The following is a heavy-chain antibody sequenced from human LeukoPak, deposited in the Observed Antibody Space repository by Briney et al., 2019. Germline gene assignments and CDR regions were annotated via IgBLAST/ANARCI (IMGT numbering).Heavy chain of an antibody. CDR3: AKDRYSSGWTFDY. CDR2: ISYDGSNK. D-gene: IGHD6-19*01. V-gene: IGHV3-30*18. Sequence: PGRSLRLSCAASGFTFSSYGMHWVRQAPGKGLEWVAVISYDGSNKYYADSVKGRFTISRDNSKNTLYLQMNSLRAEDTAVYYCAKDRYSSGWTFDYWGQGTLVTVSS. J-gene: IGHJ4*02. CDR1: GFTFSSYG.